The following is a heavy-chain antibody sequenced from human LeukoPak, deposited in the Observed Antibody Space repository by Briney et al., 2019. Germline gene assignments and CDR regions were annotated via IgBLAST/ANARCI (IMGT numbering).Heavy chain of an antibody. CDR1: DFSFITYA. J-gene: IGHJ4*02. V-gene: IGHV3-23*01. CDR2: FSPSGGGT. CDR3: ARALRIYYYFDY. D-gene: IGHD1-26*01. Sequence: GGSLRLSCAASDFSFITYAMSWVRQAPGKGLEWVSAFSPSGGGTYYADSVKGRFTISRDNSKNTLYLQMNSLRAEDTAVYYCARALRIYYYFDYWGQGTLVTVSS.